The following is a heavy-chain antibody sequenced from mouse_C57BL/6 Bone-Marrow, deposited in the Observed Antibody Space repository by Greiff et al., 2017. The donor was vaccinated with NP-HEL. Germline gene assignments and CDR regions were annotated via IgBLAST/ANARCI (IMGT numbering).Heavy chain of an antibody. J-gene: IGHJ2*01. CDR1: GYTFTEYT. CDR3: ARHERGAKRRDY. Sequence: QVQLQQSGAELVKPGASVKLSCKASGYTFTEYTIPWVKQRSGQGLGWIGWFYPGSGSITDNEQFKVKATLPADKSSSKGYMELSRLTSEDSAVYFCARHERGAKRRDYRGQGTTLTVSS. V-gene: IGHV1-62-2*01. CDR2: FYPGSGSI.